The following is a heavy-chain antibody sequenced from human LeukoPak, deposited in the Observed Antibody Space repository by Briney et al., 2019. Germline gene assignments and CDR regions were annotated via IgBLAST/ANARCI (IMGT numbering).Heavy chain of an antibody. V-gene: IGHV4-59*01. CDR3: ARSIAVAGNFDY. CDR2: IYYSGST. D-gene: IGHD6-19*01. J-gene: IGHJ4*02. Sequence: PSETLSLTCTVSGGSISSYYWSWIRQPPGKGLERIGYIYYSGSTNYNPSLKSRVTISVDTSKNQFSLKLSSVTAADTAVYYCARSIAVAGNFDYWGQGTLVTVSS. CDR1: GGSISSYY.